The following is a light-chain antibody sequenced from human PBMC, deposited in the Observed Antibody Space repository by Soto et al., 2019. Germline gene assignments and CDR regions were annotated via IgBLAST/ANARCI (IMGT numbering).Light chain of an antibody. CDR2: DAS. J-gene: IGKJ3*01. V-gene: IGKV1-5*01. Sequence: DIQMTQSPSTLSASVGDRVTITCRASQSISSWLAWYQQKPGKAPKLLIYDASSLESGVPSTFSGSGSGTEFTLTISSLQPDDFAPYYCQQYNSYPFSFGPGTKVDIK. CDR3: QQYNSYPFS. CDR1: QSISSW.